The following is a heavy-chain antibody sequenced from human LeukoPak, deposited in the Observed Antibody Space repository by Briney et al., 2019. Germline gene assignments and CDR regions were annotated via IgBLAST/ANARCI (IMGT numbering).Heavy chain of an antibody. CDR3: ARDNYGGNGDAFDI. D-gene: IGHD4-23*01. Sequence: ASVSVSCKASGYTFTSYYMHWVRRAPGQGLEWMGLINPSGGSTSYAQKFQGRVTMTRDTSTSTVYMELSSLRSEDTAVYYCARDNYGGNGDAFDIWGQGTMVTVSS. CDR2: INPSGGST. CDR1: GYTFTSYY. J-gene: IGHJ3*02. V-gene: IGHV1-46*01.